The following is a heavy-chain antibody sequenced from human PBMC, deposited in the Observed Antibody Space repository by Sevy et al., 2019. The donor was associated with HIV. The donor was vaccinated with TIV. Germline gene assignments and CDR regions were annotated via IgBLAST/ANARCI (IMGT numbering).Heavy chain of an antibody. Sequence: GSLRLSCAASGFTFSGSAMHWVRQASGKGLEWVGRIRSKANSYATAYAASVKGRFTISRDDSKNTAYLQMTSMKTEDTAVCYCTGSYDSSGYYSYYFDYWGQGTLVTVSS. J-gene: IGHJ4*02. V-gene: IGHV3-73*01. CDR3: TGSYDSSGYYSYYFDY. CDR1: GFTFSGSA. D-gene: IGHD3-22*01. CDR2: IRSKANSYAT.